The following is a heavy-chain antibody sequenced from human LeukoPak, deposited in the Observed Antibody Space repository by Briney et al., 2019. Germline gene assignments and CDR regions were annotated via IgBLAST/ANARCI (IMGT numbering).Heavy chain of an antibody. V-gene: IGHV4-4*07. CDR2: IYTSGST. Sequence: PSETLSLTCTVSGGSISSYYWSWIRQPAGKGLGWIGRIYTSGSTNYNPSLKSRVTMSVDTSKNQFSLKLSSVTAADTAVYYCARWDSSGWYEGGGFDYWGQGTLVTVSS. CDR3: ARWDSSGWYEGGGFDY. D-gene: IGHD6-19*01. J-gene: IGHJ4*02. CDR1: GGSISSYY.